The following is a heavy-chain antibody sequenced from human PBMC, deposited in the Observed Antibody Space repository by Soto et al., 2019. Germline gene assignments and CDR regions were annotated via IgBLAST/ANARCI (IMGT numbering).Heavy chain of an antibody. V-gene: IGHV2-5*02. D-gene: IGHD3-3*01. CDR2: IYWDDDK. J-gene: IGHJ4*02. Sequence: QITLNESGPTQVKPRQTLTLTCTFSGFSLTTSGVGVGWIRQSPGKAPEWLALIYWDDDKRYSPSLKSRLTITKDTCKNLLVLTMAGLGPADTATYSCAQRVLRTVFGLVTTTACYFDCGGQGTPVAVSS. CDR3: AQRVLRTVFGLVTTTACYFDC. CDR1: GFSLTTSGVG.